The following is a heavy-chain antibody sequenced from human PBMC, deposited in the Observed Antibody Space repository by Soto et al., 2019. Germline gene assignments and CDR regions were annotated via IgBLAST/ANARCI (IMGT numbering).Heavy chain of an antibody. CDR3: AKDEYWESHFYYFMDL. D-gene: IGHD1-26*01. Sequence: PGGSLRLSCAGAGFSFDDFGLSWVRQVPGKGLEWVAGISWNGGSTGYGDSVKGRFTMSRDNSNNTLFLQMSSLRSEDTAIYYCAKDEYWESHFYYFMDLWGRGTAVTVSS. CDR1: GFSFDDFG. CDR2: ISWNGGST. V-gene: IGHV3-20*04. J-gene: IGHJ6*03.